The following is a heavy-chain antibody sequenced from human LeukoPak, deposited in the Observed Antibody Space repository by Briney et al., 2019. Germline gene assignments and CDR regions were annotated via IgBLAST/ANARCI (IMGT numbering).Heavy chain of an antibody. CDR2: ILYDGNNK. CDR3: AKDGAVGYCSGGSCYSYNWFDP. CDR1: GFTVSSNY. V-gene: IGHV3-30*18. D-gene: IGHD2-15*01. J-gene: IGHJ5*02. Sequence: GGSLRLSCAASGFTVSSNYMSWVRQAPGKGLEWVAVILYDGNNKYYTDSAKGRFTISRDNSKNTLYLQMNSLRAEDTAVYYCAKDGAVGYCSGGSCYSYNWFDPWGQGTLVTVSS.